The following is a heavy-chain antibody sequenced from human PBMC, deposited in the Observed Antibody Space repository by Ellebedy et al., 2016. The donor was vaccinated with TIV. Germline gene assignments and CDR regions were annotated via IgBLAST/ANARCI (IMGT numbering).Heavy chain of an antibody. D-gene: IGHD1-14*01. Sequence: PGGSLRLSCATSGSTFDDYAMHWVRPAPGKGLEWVSLISGSGGRTYYADSVKGRFTISRDNSKNSLFLQMNSLRTEDTALYFCAKVRPRTWYYDLWGRGTLVTVSS. V-gene: IGHV3-43*02. CDR3: AKVRPRTWYYDL. J-gene: IGHJ2*01. CDR2: ISGSGGRT. CDR1: GSTFDDYA.